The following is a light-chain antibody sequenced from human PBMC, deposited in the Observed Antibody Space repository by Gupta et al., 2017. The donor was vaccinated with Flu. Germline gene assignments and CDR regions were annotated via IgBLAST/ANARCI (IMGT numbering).Light chain of an antibody. CDR1: HNVSNF. V-gene: IGKV3-11*01. J-gene: IGKJ5*01. CDR3: QQRSDWPPIT. Sequence: EIVLTQSPATLSLSPGERATLSCRASHNVSNFLAWYHHKPAQAPRLLIYDASNRPTGIPPRFSASGSGTDFTLTISSREPDDFAVYYCQQRSDWPPITFGQGTRMEIK. CDR2: DAS.